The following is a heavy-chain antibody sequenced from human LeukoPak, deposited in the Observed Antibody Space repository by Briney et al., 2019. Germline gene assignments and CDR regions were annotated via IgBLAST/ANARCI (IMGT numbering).Heavy chain of an antibody. CDR2: ISAYNGNT. D-gene: IGHD3-10*01. J-gene: IGHJ4*02. CDR3: ARVPPFPGSYHYYFDY. CDR1: GYTFTSYG. V-gene: IGHV1-18*01. Sequence: ASVKVFCKASGYTFTSYGISWVRQAPGQGLEWMGWISAYNGNTNYAQKLQGRVTMTTDTSTSTAYMELRSLRSDDTAVYYCARVPPFPGSYHYYFDYWGQGTLVTVSS.